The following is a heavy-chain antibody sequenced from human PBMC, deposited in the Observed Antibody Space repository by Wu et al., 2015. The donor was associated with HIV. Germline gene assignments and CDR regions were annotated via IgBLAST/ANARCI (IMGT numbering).Heavy chain of an antibody. V-gene: IGHV1-69*12. J-gene: IGHJ4*02. D-gene: IGHD4-23*01. CDR3: ARPWQLRNGWPFFDY. CDR1: GDTFNIFA. CDR2: IIPAFGTT. Sequence: QVQLVQSGAEVKKPGSSVKVSCKASGDTFNIFAINWVRQAPGQGLEWMGGIIPAFGTTDYAGKFQGRVTISADDSTSTAYMELKRLTSEDTAVYYCARPWQLRNGWPFFDYWGPGNPGHRLL.